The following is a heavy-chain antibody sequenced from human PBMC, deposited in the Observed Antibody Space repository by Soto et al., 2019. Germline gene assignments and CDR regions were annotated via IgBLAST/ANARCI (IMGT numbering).Heavy chain of an antibody. J-gene: IGHJ4*02. CDR1: GFTFSNYW. CDR2: INSDGSST. CDR3: ARDPIQWLVPLAY. Sequence: GGSLRLSCAASGFTFSNYWIYWVRQPPGKGLVWVSRINSDGSSTDYADSVKGRFTISRDNAKNTVYLQMNSLRAEDTALYYCARDPIQWLVPLAYWGQGTLVTVSS. D-gene: IGHD6-19*01. V-gene: IGHV3-74*01.